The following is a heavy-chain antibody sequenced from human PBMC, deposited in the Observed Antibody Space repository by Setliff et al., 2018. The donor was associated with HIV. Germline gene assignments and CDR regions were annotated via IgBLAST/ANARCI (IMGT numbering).Heavy chain of an antibody. D-gene: IGHD6-13*01. CDR2: IIPILDTT. V-gene: IGHV1-69*11. CDR3: ASYSSSWTSFQH. CDR1: GGTFNNYV. J-gene: IGHJ1*01. Sequence: GGSVKVSCKAAGGTFNNYVFSWVRKAPGRGLEWIGTIIPILDTTNYAQKFQDRVTITTDESTSTAYMELRSLTSEDTAVYYCASYSSSWTSFQHWGQGTLVTVSS.